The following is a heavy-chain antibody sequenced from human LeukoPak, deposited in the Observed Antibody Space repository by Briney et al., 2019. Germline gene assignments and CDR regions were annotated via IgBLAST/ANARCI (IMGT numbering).Heavy chain of an antibody. CDR3: AREDGIAVAIDY. D-gene: IGHD6-19*01. CDR2: IYSDGST. Sequence: PGGSLRLSCAASGFTVSSNYMNWVRQAPGKGLEWVSIIYSDGSTYYADSVKGRFTISRDNAKNSLYLQMNSLRAEDTAVYYCAREDGIAVAIDYWGQGTLVTVSS. J-gene: IGHJ4*02. CDR1: GFTVSSNY. V-gene: IGHV3-53*01.